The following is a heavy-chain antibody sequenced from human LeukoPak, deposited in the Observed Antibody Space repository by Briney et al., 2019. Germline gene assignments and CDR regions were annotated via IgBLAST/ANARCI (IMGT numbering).Heavy chain of an antibody. Sequence: AVKVSCKASLYTFSDYYVHGVRQAPGQGLEWMGWINPQGSTKYTQRFQGGVTMARDTSSTTAYMEIRSLTSDATAVYHCGTQNTTGWSSGIDDWGQGTLITVSS. J-gene: IGHJ4*02. V-gene: IGHV1-2*02. CDR3: GTQNTTGWSSGIDD. CDR2: INPQGST. CDR1: LYTFSDYY. D-gene: IGHD6-19*01.